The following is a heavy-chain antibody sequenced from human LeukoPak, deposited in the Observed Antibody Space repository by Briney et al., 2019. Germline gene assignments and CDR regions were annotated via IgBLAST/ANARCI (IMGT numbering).Heavy chain of an antibody. CDR3: ASDRTNPLRGRFDC. J-gene: IGHJ4*02. CDR2: ITGGGDYT. D-gene: IGHD1-14*01. Sequence: GGSLRLSCAASGFTFSSYSMSWVRQAPGKGLEWVSAITGGGDYTDYADSVKGRFTISRDNSKDTLYLQMNSLRAEDTAVYFCASDRTNPLRGRFDCWGQGTLVTVSS. CDR1: GFTFSSYS. V-gene: IGHV3-23*01.